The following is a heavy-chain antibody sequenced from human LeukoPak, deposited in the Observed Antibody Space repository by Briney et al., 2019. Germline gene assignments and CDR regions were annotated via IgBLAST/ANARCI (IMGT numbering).Heavy chain of an antibody. CDR3: ASCVAGSRYDFWSGYYQDYYYYMDV. Sequence: PGGSLRLSCAASGFTFSSNYMSWVRQAPGKGLEWVSVIYSGGTTNYADSVKGRFTISRDNSKNTLYLQMNSLRAGDTAVYYCASCVAGSRYDFWSGYYQDYYYYMDVWGKGTTVTVSS. V-gene: IGHV3-53*01. D-gene: IGHD3-3*01. J-gene: IGHJ6*03. CDR1: GFTFSSNY. CDR2: IYSGGTT.